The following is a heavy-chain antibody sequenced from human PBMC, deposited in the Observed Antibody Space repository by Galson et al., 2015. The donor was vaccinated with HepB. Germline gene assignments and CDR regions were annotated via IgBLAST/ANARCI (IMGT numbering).Heavy chain of an antibody. CDR2: MNPNSGNT. Sequence: SVKVSCKASGYTFTSYDINWVRQATGQGLEWMGWMNPNSGNTGYAQKFQGRVTMTRNTSISTAYMELSSLRSEDTAVYYCARARGRGWNWNYGYLFENYGMDVWGQGTTVTVSS. D-gene: IGHD1-7*01. CDR1: GYTFTSYD. CDR3: ARARGRGWNWNYGYLFENYGMDV. J-gene: IGHJ6*02. V-gene: IGHV1-8*01.